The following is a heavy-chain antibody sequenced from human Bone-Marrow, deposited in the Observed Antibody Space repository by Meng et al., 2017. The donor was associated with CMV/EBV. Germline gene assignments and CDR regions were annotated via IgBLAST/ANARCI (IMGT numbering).Heavy chain of an antibody. CDR3: ARHEFSSSWHPDRMDV. Sequence: ITVINYYMSWIRQAPGKGMEWLTYISSGVDTIYYADSVKGRFTISRDNVRSSLYLQMNSLRADDTAVYYCARHEFSSSWHPDRMDVWGQGTTVTVSS. J-gene: IGHJ6*02. V-gene: IGHV3-11*04. D-gene: IGHD6-13*01. CDR2: ISSGVDTI. CDR1: ITVINYY.